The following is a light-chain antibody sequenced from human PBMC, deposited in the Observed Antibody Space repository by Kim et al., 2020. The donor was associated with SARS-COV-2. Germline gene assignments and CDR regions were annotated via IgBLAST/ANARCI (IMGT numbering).Light chain of an antibody. V-gene: IGLV2-8*01. CDR3: SSFAGSHYV. CDR2: EVS. J-gene: IGLJ1*01. Sequence: QSALTQPPSASGSPGQSVSISCTGTSSDVGAYNYVSWYQQHPGKAPQLMIYEVSKRPSGVPDRFSGSKSGNTASLTVSGRQAEDEADYYCSSFAGSHYVFGTGTKVTVL. CDR1: SSDVGAYNY.